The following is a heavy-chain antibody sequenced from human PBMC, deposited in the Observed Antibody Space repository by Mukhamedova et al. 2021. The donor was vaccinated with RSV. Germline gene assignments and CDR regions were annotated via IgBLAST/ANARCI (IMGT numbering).Heavy chain of an antibody. V-gene: IGHV4-34*01. CDR2: INHSGST. D-gene: IGHD1-14*01. CDR3: ASHRDYAFDI. Sequence: GKGLEWIGEINHSGSTNYNPSFKSRVTISVDTSKNQFSLKLSSVTAADTAVYYCASHRDYAFDIWGQGTMVTVSS. J-gene: IGHJ3*02.